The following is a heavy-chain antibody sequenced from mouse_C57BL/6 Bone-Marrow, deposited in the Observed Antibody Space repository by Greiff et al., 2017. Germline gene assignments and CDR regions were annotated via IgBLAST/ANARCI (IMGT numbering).Heavy chain of an antibody. CDR3: TRNDYDYYAMDY. CDR2: ISSGSSTI. Sequence: EVKLVEPGGGLVKPGGSLKLSCAASGFTFSDYGMHWVRQAPEKGLEWVAYISSGSSTIYYADTVKGRFTISRDNAKNTLFLQMTSLRSEDTAMYYCTRNDYDYYAMDYWGQGTSVTVSS. V-gene: IGHV5-17*01. CDR1: GFTFSDYG. D-gene: IGHD2-4*01. J-gene: IGHJ4*01.